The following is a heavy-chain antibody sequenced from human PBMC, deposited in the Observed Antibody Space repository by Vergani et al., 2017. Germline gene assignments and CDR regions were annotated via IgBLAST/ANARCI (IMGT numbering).Heavy chain of an antibody. CDR1: GGSFNDYW. CDR2: IGSSGPYI. CDR3: ARDCTSGGCPDNYGMDV. V-gene: IGHV3-21*06. Sequence: AQLQQWGAGLLKPSETLSLTCAIYGGSFNDYWWTWIRQPPGKGLEWVAFIGSSGPYINYADSVKGRFIISRDNTNNSLFLQLRSLRAEDAAVYYCARDCTSGGCPDNYGMDVWGQGATVTVSS. D-gene: IGHD2-8*01. J-gene: IGHJ6*02.